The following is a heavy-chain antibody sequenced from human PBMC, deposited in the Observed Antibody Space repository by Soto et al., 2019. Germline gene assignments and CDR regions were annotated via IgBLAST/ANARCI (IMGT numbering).Heavy chain of an antibody. CDR3: ARGQEGVVATH. Sequence: QVQLQQWGAGLLKPSETLSLNCGVNGGSLSGYYWSWIRQPPGKGLEWIGEIKDGGYTNYSPSLKSXXAXSXXRSNNQFSLRLNSVNAADTGVYYCARGQEGVVATHWDQGALVTVSS. V-gene: IGHV4-34*01. CDR1: GGSLSGYY. J-gene: IGHJ4*02. CDR2: IKDGGYT. D-gene: IGHD5-12*01.